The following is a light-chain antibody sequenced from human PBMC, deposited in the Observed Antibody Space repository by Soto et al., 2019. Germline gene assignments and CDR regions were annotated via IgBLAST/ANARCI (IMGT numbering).Light chain of an antibody. CDR1: QGVSSA. Sequence: AIQLTQSPSSLSASVGDRVTITCRASQGVSSALAWYQQKPGKPPKVLIYDGSSLQSGVPLRFRGSGSGTEFILTSTGLQPEDFGTYYCQHFQSDPFTYGQGTRLEIK. V-gene: IGKV1-13*02. CDR3: QHFQSDPFT. CDR2: DGS. J-gene: IGKJ5*01.